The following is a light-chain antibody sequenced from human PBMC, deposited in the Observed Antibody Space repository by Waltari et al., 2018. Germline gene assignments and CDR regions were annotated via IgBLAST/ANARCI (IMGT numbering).Light chain of an antibody. CDR3: SSYAGSNFVV. J-gene: IGLJ2*01. V-gene: IGLV2-8*01. Sequence: QSALAQPPSASGSPGQSVTISCTGTSSDVGGYNYVSWYQQHPGKAPKLMIYEVSKRASGVPDRFSGSKSGNTASLTVSGLQAEDEAAYYCSSYAGSNFVVFGGGTKVTVL. CDR1: SSDVGGYNY. CDR2: EVS.